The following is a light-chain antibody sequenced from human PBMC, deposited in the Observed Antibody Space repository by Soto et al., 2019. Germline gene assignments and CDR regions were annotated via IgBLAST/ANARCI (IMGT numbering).Light chain of an antibody. CDR1: QSISSY. V-gene: IGKV1-39*01. CDR3: QQSYSLWT. Sequence: DIQMTQSPSSLSASVGDRVTITCRASQSISSYLNWYQQKPGKAPKLLIYAASSLQSGVPSRFSGSGSGTDFTLXISSLXPEDFATYYCQQSYSLWTFGQGTKVEIK. J-gene: IGKJ1*01. CDR2: AAS.